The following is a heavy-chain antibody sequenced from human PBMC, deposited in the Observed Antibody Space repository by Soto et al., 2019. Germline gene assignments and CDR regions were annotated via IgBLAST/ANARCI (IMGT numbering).Heavy chain of an antibody. D-gene: IGHD3-16*01. CDR3: ARHNYGPGSTYFDY. V-gene: IGHV4-59*08. CDR2: IYYSGST. J-gene: IGHJ4*02. Sequence: SETLSLTCTVSGGSISSYYWSWIRQPPGKGLEWVGYIYYSGSTNYNHSLTSRVTISVDTSKNQFSLKLNAMTATDTAVYYCARHNYGPGSTYFDYWGQGTLVTFSS. CDR1: GGSISSYY.